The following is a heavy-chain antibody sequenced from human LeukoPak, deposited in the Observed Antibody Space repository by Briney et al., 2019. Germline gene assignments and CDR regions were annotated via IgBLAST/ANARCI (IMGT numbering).Heavy chain of an antibody. J-gene: IGHJ4*02. V-gene: IGHV3-7*01. CDR1: GFTFSSYW. Sequence: PGGSLRLSCAASGFTFSSYWMSWVRQAPGKGLEWVANIKQDGSEKYYVDSVKGRFTISRDNTENSLYLQMNSLRAEDTAVYYCARLAAMGTYFDYWGQGTLVTVSS. D-gene: IGHD5-18*01. CDR2: IKQDGSEK. CDR3: ARLAAMGTYFDY.